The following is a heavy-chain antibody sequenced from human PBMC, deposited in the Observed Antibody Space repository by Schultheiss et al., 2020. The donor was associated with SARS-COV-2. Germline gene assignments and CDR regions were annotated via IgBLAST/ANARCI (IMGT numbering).Heavy chain of an antibody. CDR1: GYSFTNYW. V-gene: IGHV5-51*01. J-gene: IGHJ4*02. CDR2: IYPGDSET. D-gene: IGHD2-21*01. Sequence: GESLKISCKGSGYSFTNYWIGWVRQMPGKGLEWMGTIYPGDSETRYSPSFQGQVTISADKSISTAYLQWTSLKASDTAMYYCGRADTYCGVECYSGDFDSWGQGTLVTVSS. CDR3: GRADTYCGVECYSGDFDS.